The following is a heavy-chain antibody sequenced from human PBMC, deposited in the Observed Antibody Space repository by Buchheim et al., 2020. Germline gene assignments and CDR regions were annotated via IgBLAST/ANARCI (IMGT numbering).Heavy chain of an antibody. V-gene: IGHV1-2*04. J-gene: IGHJ4*02. CDR3: ARDVGYCSSTSCSWSFDY. CDR2: INPNSGGT. D-gene: IGHD2-2*01. CDR1: GYTFTGYY. Sequence: QVQLVQSGAEVKKPGVSVKVSCKASGYTFTGYYMHWVRQAPGQGLEWMGWINPNSGGTNYAQKFQGWVTMTRDPSISTAYMELSRLRSDDTAVYYCARDVGYCSSTSCSWSFDYWGQGTL.